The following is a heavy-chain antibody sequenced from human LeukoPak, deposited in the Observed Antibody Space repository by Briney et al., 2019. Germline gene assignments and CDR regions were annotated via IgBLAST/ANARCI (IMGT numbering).Heavy chain of an antibody. Sequence: SETLSLTCTVSGGSISSYYWSWIRQPPGKGLEWIGYIYTSGSTNYNPSLKSRVTIPVDTSKNQFSLKLSSVTAADTAVYYCARRTRWYFDLWGRGTLVTVSS. CDR3: ARRTRWYFDL. D-gene: IGHD2-2*01. J-gene: IGHJ2*01. V-gene: IGHV4-4*09. CDR1: GGSISSYY. CDR2: IYTSGST.